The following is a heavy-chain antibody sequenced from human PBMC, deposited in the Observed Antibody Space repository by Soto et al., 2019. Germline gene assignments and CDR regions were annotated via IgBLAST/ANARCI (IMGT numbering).Heavy chain of an antibody. CDR3: ARGGVLRYFDWLSHDAFDI. CDR1: GYTFTGYY. D-gene: IGHD3-9*01. Sequence: ASVKVSCKASGYTFTGYYMHWVLQAPGQGLEWMGWINPNSGGTNYAQKFQGRVTMTRDTSISTAYMELSRLRSDDTAVYYCARGGVLRYFDWLSHDAFDIWGQGTMVTVSS. J-gene: IGHJ3*02. V-gene: IGHV1-2*02. CDR2: INPNSGGT.